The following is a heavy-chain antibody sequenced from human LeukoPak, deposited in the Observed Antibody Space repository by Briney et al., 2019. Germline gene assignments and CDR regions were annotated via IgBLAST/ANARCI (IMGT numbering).Heavy chain of an antibody. J-gene: IGHJ4*02. V-gene: IGHV3-30*04. CDR1: GFTFSSYA. CDR2: ISYDGSNK. CDR3: ARKPAAAGYFDY. D-gene: IGHD6-13*01. Sequence: PGGSLRLSCAASGFTFSSYAMHWVRQAPGKGLEWVAVISYDGSNKYYADSVKGRFTISRDNSKNTLYLQMNSLRAEDTAVYYCARKPAAAGYFDYWGQGTLVTVSS.